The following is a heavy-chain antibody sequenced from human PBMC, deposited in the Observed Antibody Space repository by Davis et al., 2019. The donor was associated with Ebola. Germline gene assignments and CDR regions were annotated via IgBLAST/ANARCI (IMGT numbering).Heavy chain of an antibody. D-gene: IGHD4-11*01. V-gene: IGHV1-3*04. CDR3: ARDLGTSVLDY. Sequence: ASVKVSCKASGYIFTNHAMHWVRQAPGQRLEWMGWISTGNGNARYSQKFQGRVTMTTDTSTSTAYMELRSLTSDDTAVYYCARDLGTSVLDYWGQGTLVTVSS. CDR1: GYIFTNHA. CDR2: ISTGNGNA. J-gene: IGHJ4*02.